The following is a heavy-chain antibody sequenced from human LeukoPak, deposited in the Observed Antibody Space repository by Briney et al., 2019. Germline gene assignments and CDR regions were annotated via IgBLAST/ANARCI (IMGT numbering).Heavy chain of an antibody. CDR3: ARALAR. CDR1: GFTFSNYA. J-gene: IGHJ4*02. V-gene: IGHV3-23*01. Sequence: GGSLRLSCAASGFTFSNYAMAWVRQAPGKGLEWVSTISGPDRRTYYADSVKGRFTISRDNSKNTVYLQMNSVGAEDTAVYYCARALARWGQGTLVTVSS. CDR2: ISGPDRRT.